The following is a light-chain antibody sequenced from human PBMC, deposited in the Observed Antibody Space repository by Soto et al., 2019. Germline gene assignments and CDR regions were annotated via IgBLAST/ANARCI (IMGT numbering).Light chain of an antibody. V-gene: IGLV2-14*01. CDR2: EVS. J-gene: IGLJ3*02. CDR3: SSYTSSSPRV. CDR1: SSDVGGYNY. Sequence: QSALTQPASVSGSPGQSITISCTGTSSDVGGYNYVSWYQQHPGKAPKLMIYEVSNRPSGVSNRFSGSKSGNTASLTISGLQAEDVADYYCSSYTSSSPRVFGGGTKLTVL.